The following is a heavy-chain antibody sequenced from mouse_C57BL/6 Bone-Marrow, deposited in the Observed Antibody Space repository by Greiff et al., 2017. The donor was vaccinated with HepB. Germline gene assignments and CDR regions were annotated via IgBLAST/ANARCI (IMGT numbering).Heavy chain of an antibody. D-gene: IGHD3-1*01. V-gene: IGHV1-82*01. CDR2: IYPGDGDT. CDR3: ASQLGEYY. CDR1: GYAFSSSW. Sequence: VKLMESGPELVKPGASVKISCKASGYAFSSSWMNWVKQRPGKGLEWIGRIYPGDGDTNYNGKFKGKATLTADKSSSTSYMQLSSLTSEDSAVYFCASQLGEYYWGQGTTLTVSS. J-gene: IGHJ2*01.